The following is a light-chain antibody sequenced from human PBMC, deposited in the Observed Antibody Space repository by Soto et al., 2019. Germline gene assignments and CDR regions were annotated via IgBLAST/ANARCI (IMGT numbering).Light chain of an antibody. CDR1: KLGDKY. CDR3: QAWDSSTGVV. J-gene: IGLJ2*01. CDR2: QDS. Sequence: SYELTQPPSVSVSPGQTASITCSGDKLGDKYACWYQQKPGQSPVLVIYQDSKRPSGIPERFSGSNSGNTAPLTISGTQAMDEADYYCQAWDSSTGVVFGGGTKLTVL. V-gene: IGLV3-1*01.